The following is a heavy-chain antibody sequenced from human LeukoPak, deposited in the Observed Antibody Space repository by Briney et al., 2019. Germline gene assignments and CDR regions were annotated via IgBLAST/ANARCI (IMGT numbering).Heavy chain of an antibody. CDR2: IKQDGSEK. V-gene: IGHV3-7*05. J-gene: IGHJ4*02. CDR3: ARVRYYFDY. CDR1: GFTFSSYW. Sequence: GGSLRLPCAASGFTFSSYWMSWVRQAPGKGLEWVANIKQDGSEKYYVDSVKGRFTISRDDAKNLLYLQMNSLRAEDTAVYYCARVRYYFDYWGQGTLVTVSS.